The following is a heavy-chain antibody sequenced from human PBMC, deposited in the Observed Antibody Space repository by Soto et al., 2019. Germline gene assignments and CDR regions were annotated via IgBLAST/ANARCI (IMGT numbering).Heavy chain of an antibody. J-gene: IGHJ4*02. V-gene: IGHV3-33*01. CDR1: GFTFSSYG. D-gene: IGHD1-7*01. CDR2: IWYDGSNK. Sequence: VGSLRLSCAASGFTFSSYGMHWVRQAPGKGLEWVAVIWYDGSNKYYADSVKGRFTNSRDNSKNTLYLQMNSLRAEDTAVYYCAREALWNYSPFDYWGQGTLVTVSS. CDR3: AREALWNYSPFDY.